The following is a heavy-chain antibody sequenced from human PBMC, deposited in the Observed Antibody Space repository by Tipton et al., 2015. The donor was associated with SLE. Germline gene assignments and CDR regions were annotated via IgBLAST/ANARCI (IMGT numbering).Heavy chain of an antibody. V-gene: IGHV3-21*03. CDR2: IRSSSSYI. CDR1: GFTFSSYS. CDR3: ARDWGRYDSSGLDAFDI. J-gene: IGHJ3*02. Sequence: GSLRLSCAASGFTFSSYSMNWVRQAPGKGLGWVSSIRSSSSYIYYADSVKGRFTTSRDNAKNSLYLQMNSLRAEDTAVYYCARDWGRYDSSGLDAFDIWGQGTMVTVSS. D-gene: IGHD3-22*01.